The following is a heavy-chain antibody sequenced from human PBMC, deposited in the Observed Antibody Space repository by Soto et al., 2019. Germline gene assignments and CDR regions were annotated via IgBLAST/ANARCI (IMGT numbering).Heavy chain of an antibody. CDR2: INPSGGST. CDR3: ARGGRRAVQLWSNIPFDY. CDR1: GYTFTSYY. J-gene: IGHJ4*02. D-gene: IGHD5-18*01. Sequence: GASVKVSCKASGYTFTSYYMHWVRQAPGQGLEWMGTINPSGGSTSYAQKFQGRVTMTRDTSTSTVYMELSSLRSEDTAVYYCARGGRRAVQLWSNIPFDYWGQGTLVTVSS. V-gene: IGHV1-46*03.